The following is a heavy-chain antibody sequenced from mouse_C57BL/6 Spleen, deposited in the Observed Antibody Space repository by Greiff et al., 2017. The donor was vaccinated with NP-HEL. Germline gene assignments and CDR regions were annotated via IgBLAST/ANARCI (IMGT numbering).Heavy chain of an antibody. V-gene: IGHV1-69*01. Sequence: QVHVKQPGAELVMPGASVKLSCKASGYTFTSYWMHWVKQRPGQGLEWIGEIDPSDSYTNYNQKFKGKSTLTVDKSSSTAYMQLSSLTSEDSAVYYCARRGIPYYFDYWGQGTTLTVSS. CDR1: GYTFTSYW. CDR3: ARRGIPYYFDY. CDR2: IDPSDSYT. J-gene: IGHJ2*01.